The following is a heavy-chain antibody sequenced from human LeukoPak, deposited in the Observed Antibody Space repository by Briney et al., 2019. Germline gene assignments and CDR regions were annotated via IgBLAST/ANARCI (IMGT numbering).Heavy chain of an antibody. CDR2: IYSGGST. Sequence: PSETLSLTCAVCGGSFSGYYWSWVRQAPGKGLEWVSVIYSGGSTYYADSVKGRFTISRDNSKNTLYLQMNSLRAEDTAVYYCASTSMVRGVIGYYYYGMDVWGQGTTVTVSS. CDR1: GGSFSGYY. D-gene: IGHD3-10*01. J-gene: IGHJ6*02. CDR3: ASTSMVRGVIGYYYYGMDV. V-gene: IGHV3-53*01.